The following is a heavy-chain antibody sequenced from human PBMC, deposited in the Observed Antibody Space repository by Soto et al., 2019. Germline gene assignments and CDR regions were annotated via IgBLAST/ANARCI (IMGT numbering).Heavy chain of an antibody. CDR3: ARDRTRASGYFEY. D-gene: IGHD3-3*01. CDR2: ISGYNGNT. V-gene: IGHV1-18*04. CDR1: GFSLSNFG. Sequence: ASVKVSCKASGFSLSNFGITWMRQAPGQGLEWRGWISGYNGNTKYAQKVQGRVTLTTDTSTKPAYMELRSLRSDDTAIYYCARDRTRASGYFEYWGQGAMVTVPS. J-gene: IGHJ4*02.